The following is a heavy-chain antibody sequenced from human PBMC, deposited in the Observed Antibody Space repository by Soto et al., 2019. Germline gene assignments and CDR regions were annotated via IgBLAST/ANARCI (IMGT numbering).Heavy chain of an antibody. CDR3: AIDRGQYWEWLLFSIVY. Sequence: PGGSLRLSCAASGFTFSSYSMNWVRQAPGKGLEWVSYISSSSSTIYYADSVKGRFTISRDNAKNSLYLQMNSLRAEDTAVYYCAIDRGQYWEWLLFSIVYGGQGTLVTVSS. D-gene: IGHD3-3*01. CDR2: ISSSSSTI. CDR1: GFTFSSYS. J-gene: IGHJ4*02. V-gene: IGHV3-48*01.